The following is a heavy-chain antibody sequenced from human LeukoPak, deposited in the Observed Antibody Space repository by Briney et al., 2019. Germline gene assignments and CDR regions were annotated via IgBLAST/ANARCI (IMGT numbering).Heavy chain of an antibody. D-gene: IGHD4-17*01. CDR2: INHSGST. J-gene: IGHJ4*02. V-gene: IGHV4-34*01. CDR1: GGSFSGYY. CDR3: ARHDYGDCLDY. Sequence: SETLSLTCAVYGGSFSGYYWSWIRQPPGKGLEWIGEINHSGSTNYNPSLKSRVTISVDTSKNQFSLKLSSVTAADTAVYYCARHDYGDCLDYWGQGTLVTVSS.